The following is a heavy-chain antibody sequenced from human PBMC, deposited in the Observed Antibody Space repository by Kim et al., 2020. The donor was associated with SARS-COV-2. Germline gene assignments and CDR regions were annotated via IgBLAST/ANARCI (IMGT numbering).Heavy chain of an antibody. CDR3: ARGLGSAAPFDY. CDR1: GGSFSGYY. J-gene: IGHJ4*02. CDR2: INHSGST. D-gene: IGHD3-16*01. Sequence: SQTLSLTCAVYGGSFSGYYWSWIRQPPGKGLEWIGEINHSGSTNYNPSLKSRVTISVDTSKNQFSLKLSSVTAADTAVYYCARGLGSAAPFDYWGQGTLVTVSS. V-gene: IGHV4-34*01.